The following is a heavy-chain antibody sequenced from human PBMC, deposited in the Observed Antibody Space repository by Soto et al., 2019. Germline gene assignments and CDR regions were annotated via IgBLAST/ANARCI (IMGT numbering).Heavy chain of an antibody. CDR3: ARHRARNWFDP. Sequence: SETLSLTCIVSGGSISSSSYYWGWIRQPPGKGLEWIGSIYYSGSTYYNPSLKSRVTISVDTSKNQFSLKLSSVTAADTAAFYCARHRARNWFDPWGQGTLVTVSS. CDR2: IYYSGST. D-gene: IGHD6-6*01. V-gene: IGHV4-39*01. J-gene: IGHJ5*02. CDR1: GGSISSSSYY.